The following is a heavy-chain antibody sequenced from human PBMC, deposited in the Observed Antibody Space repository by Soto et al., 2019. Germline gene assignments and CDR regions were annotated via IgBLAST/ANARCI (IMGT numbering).Heavy chain of an antibody. V-gene: IGHV4-34*01. D-gene: IGHD6-13*01. CDR1: GGSFSGYY. CDR3: ARGGIYSSSWRRRDFQH. CDR2: INHSGST. Sequence: QVQLQQWGAGLLKPSETLSLICAVYGGSFSGYYWSWIRQPPGKGLEWIGEINHSGSTNYNPSLKSRVTISVDTSKNQFSLKLSSVTAADTAVYYCARGGIYSSSWRRRDFQHWGQGTLVTVSS. J-gene: IGHJ1*01.